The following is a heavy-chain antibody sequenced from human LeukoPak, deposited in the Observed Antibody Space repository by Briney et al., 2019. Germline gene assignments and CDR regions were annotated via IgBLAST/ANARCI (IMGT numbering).Heavy chain of an antibody. Sequence: PSQTLSLTCAISGDSVSSNSVAWNWIRQSPSRGLEWLGRTYYRSKWYNDYAVSVKSRITINPDTSKNQFSLQLNSVTPEDTAVYYCGRAYYDILTGYSKRTSYYYYGMDVWGQGTTVTVSS. D-gene: IGHD3-9*01. CDR3: GRAYYDILTGYSKRTSYYYYGMDV. CDR1: GDSVSSNSVA. CDR2: TYYRSKWYN. J-gene: IGHJ6*02. V-gene: IGHV6-1*01.